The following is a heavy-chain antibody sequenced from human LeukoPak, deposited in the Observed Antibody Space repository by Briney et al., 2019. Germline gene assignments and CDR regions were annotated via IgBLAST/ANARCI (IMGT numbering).Heavy chain of an antibody. J-gene: IGHJ4*02. Sequence: SETLSLTCTVSGGSISSYYWSWIRQPPGKGLEWIGYIYYSGSTNYNPSLKSRVTISVDTSKNQFSLKLSSVTAADTAVYYCARVGTGTTLDYWGQGTLVTVSS. V-gene: IGHV4-59*01. CDR2: IYYSGST. CDR3: ARVGTGTTLDY. D-gene: IGHD1-7*01. CDR1: GGSISSYY.